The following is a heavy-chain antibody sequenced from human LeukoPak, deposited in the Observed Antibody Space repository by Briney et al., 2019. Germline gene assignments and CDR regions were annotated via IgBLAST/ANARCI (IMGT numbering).Heavy chain of an antibody. V-gene: IGHV3-9*01. Sequence: GRSLRLSCAASGFTFDDYAMHWVRQAPGKGLEWVSGISWNSGSIGYADSVKGRFTISRDNAKNSLYLQMNSLRAEDTALYYCAKDDTMVRFGAFDIWGQGTMVTVSS. CDR3: AKDDTMVRFGAFDI. CDR1: GFTFDDYA. CDR2: ISWNSGSI. J-gene: IGHJ3*02. D-gene: IGHD3-10*01.